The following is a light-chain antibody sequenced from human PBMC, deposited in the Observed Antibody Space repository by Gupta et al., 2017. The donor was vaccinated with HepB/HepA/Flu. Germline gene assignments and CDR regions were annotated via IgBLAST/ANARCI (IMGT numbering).Light chain of an antibody. V-gene: IGLV1-40*01. J-gene: IGLJ2*01. CDR3: QSYDGNFWL. CDR1: NSNIGASYD. Sequence: QSVLTQPPSVSGAPGQTIIISCTGSNSNIGASYDVHWYQQFPGTAPKLLIYGNHPRPSGIPERFSGSRSGTSASLAITGLQAEDEADYYCQSYDGNFWLFGGGTKGTVL. CDR2: GNH.